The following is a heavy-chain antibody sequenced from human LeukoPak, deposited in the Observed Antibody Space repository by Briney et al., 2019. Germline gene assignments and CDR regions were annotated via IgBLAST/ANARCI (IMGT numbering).Heavy chain of an antibody. CDR2: IYYSGST. CDR3: ARHGLRYYFDY. Sequence: PSETLSLTCTVSDGSISSSSHYWGWIRQPPGKGLEWIGSIYYSGSTYYNPSLKSRVTISVDTSKNQFSLKLSSVTAADTAVYYCARHGLRYYFDYWGQGTLVTVSS. J-gene: IGHJ4*02. CDR1: DGSISSSSHY. V-gene: IGHV4-39*01.